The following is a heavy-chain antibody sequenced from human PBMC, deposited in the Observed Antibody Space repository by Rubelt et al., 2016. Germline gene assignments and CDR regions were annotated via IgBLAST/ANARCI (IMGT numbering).Heavy chain of an antibody. J-gene: IGHJ6*02. V-gene: IGHV3-48*04. D-gene: IGHD2-21*02. CDR2: ISSSSSLI. CDR3: ATYCGSDPCYGWNYYGMDV. Sequence: VRPGGSLRLSCAASGFTFGGYSMNWLRQAPGKGLEWVSYISSSSSLIYYADSVKGRFTISRDNAKNSLYLQMNSLGAADTAVYYCATYCGSDPCYGWNYYGMDVWGQGTTVTVSS. CDR1: GFTFGGYS.